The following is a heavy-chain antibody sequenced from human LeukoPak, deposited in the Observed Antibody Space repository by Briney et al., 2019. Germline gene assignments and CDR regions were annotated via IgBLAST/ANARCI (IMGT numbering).Heavy chain of an antibody. V-gene: IGHV1-18*01. D-gene: IGHD3-22*01. J-gene: IGHJ4*02. CDR1: GYTFTSYG. CDR3: ARPFYYYDSSGYYY. CDR2: ISAYNGNT. Sequence: ASVKVSCKASGYTFTSYGISWVRQAPGQGLEWMGWISAYNGNTNYAQKFQGRVTITADKSTSTAYMELSSLRSEDTAVYYCARPFYYYDSSGYYYWGQGTLVTVSS.